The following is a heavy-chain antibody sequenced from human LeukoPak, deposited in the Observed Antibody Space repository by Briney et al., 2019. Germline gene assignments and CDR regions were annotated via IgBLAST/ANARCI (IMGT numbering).Heavy chain of an antibody. Sequence: GGSLRLPCAASGFTFSSYAMSWVRQAPGKGLEWVSAISGSGGSTYYADSVKGRFTISRDNAKNSLYLQMNSLRAEDTAVYYCARDLDSSGYADYWGQGTLVTVSS. CDR1: GFTFSSYA. D-gene: IGHD3-22*01. J-gene: IGHJ4*02. V-gene: IGHV3-23*01. CDR3: ARDLDSSGYADY. CDR2: ISGSGGST.